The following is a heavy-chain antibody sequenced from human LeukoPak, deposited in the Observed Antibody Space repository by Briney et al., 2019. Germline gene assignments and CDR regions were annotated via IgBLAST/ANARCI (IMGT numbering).Heavy chain of an antibody. J-gene: IGHJ6*03. CDR1: GFTFDDYG. D-gene: IGHD2-21*02. Sequence: PGGSLRLSCAASGFTFDDYGMSWVRQAPGKGLEWVSGTNWNAGSTGYADSVKGRFTISRDNAKKSLYLQMNCLRAEDMALYYCARELTTGIGYYYMDVWGKGTTVTVSS. V-gene: IGHV3-20*04. CDR2: TNWNAGST. CDR3: ARELTTGIGYYYMDV.